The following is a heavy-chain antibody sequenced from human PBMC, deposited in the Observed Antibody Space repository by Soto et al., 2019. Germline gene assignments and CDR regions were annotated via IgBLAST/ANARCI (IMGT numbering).Heavy chain of an antibody. J-gene: IGHJ3*02. V-gene: IGHV3-30*18. CDR3: AKVFSFDWLGDALDI. CDR2: LSYDGSNK. D-gene: IGHD3-9*01. CDR1: GFTFSSYG. Sequence: QVQLVESGGGVVQPGRSLRLSCAASGFTFSSYGMHWVRQAPGKGLEWVAVLSYDGSNKYYADSVKGRFTISRDNSKNTLYLQMNSLRAEDTAVYYCAKVFSFDWLGDALDIGGQGTMVTVSS.